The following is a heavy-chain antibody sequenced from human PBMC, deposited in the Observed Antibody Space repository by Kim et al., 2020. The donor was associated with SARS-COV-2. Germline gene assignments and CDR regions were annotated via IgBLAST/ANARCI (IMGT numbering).Heavy chain of an antibody. CDR1: GGSISSYY. J-gene: IGHJ5*02. V-gene: IGHV4-59*08. D-gene: IGHD6-19*01. CDR3: ARRWYSSGWYWFDP. CDR2: IYYSGST. Sequence: SETLSLTCTVSGGSISSYYWSWIRQPPGKGLVWIGYIYYSGSTNYNPSLKSRVTISVDTSKNQFSLKLSSVTAADTAVYYCARRWYSSGWYWFDPWGQGTLVTVSS.